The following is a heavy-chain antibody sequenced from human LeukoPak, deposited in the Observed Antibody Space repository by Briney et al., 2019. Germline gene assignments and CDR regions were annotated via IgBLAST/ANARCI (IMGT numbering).Heavy chain of an antibody. J-gene: IGHJ4*02. CDR2: IKSKTDGGTT. CDR1: GFTFSNAW. Sequence: GGSLRLSCAASGFTFSNAWMSWVRQAPGKGLEWVGRIKSKTDGGTTDYAAPVKGRFTISRDDSKNTLYLQMNSLKTEDTAVYYCTTEGIDGGGWYGSGYFDYWGQGTLVTVSS. V-gene: IGHV3-15*01. CDR3: TTEGIDGGGWYGSGYFDY. D-gene: IGHD6-19*01.